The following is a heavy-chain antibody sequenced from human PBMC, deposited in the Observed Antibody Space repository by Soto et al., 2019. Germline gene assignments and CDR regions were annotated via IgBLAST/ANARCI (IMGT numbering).Heavy chain of an antibody. V-gene: IGHV3-33*01. CDR3: ARDYDILTGYQGIDY. J-gene: IGHJ4*02. CDR1: GFTFSSYG. CDR2: IWYDGSNK. D-gene: IGHD3-9*01. Sequence: QVQLVESGGGVVQPGRSLRLSCAASGFTFSSYGMHWVRQAPGKGMEWVAVIWYDGSNKYYADSVKGRFTISRDNSKNTLYLQMNSLRAEDTAVYYCARDYDILTGYQGIDYWGLGTLVTVSS.